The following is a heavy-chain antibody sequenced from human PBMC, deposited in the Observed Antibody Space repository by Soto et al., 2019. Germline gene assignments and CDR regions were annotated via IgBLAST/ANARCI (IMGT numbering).Heavy chain of an antibody. J-gene: IGHJ4*02. D-gene: IGHD2-2*01. CDR2: IYGTGST. Sequence: PSETLSLTCTVSGSSISSYYWSWIRQLPGKGLEWIGYIYGTGSTNYNPSLKSRVTMSIDTSKNQFSLKLSSVTPEDTAVYYCARLSPSSLLWEHDYWGQGTLVTVSS. CDR1: GSSISSYY. CDR3: ARLSPSSLLWEHDY. V-gene: IGHV4-59*01.